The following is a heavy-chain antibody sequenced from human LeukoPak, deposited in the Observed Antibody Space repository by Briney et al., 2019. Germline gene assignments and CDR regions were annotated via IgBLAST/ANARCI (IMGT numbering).Heavy chain of an antibody. CDR1: GFSFGTYG. D-gene: IGHD6-13*01. J-gene: IGHJ4*02. CDR3: TRRSAAAGTSSLYY. CDR2: IRSKANSYAT. Sequence: PGGSLRLSCAASGFSFGTYGMSWVRQASGKGLEWVGRIRSKANSYATAYAASVKGRFTISRDDSKNTAYLQMNSLKTEDTAVYYCTRRSAAAGTSSLYYWGQGTLVTVSS. V-gene: IGHV3-73*01.